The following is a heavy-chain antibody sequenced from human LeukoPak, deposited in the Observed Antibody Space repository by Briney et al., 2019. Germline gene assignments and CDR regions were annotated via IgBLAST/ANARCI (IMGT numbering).Heavy chain of an antibody. J-gene: IGHJ6*02. D-gene: IGHD3-3*01. CDR2: INSDGSST. Sequence: GGSLRLSCAASGFTFSSYWMHWVRQAPGKGLVWVSRINSDGSSTSYADSVTGRFTISRDNAKNTLYLQMNSLRAEDTAVYYCAREPTTIFGVVDRYGMGVWGQGTSVTVSS. CDR3: AREPTTIFGVVDRYGMGV. CDR1: GFTFSSYW. V-gene: IGHV3-74*01.